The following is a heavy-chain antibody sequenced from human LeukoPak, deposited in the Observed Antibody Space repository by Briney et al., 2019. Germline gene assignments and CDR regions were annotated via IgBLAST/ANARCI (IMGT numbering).Heavy chain of an antibody. Sequence: AETLSLTCTVSGGSISSNSYYWGWIRQPPGKRLERIVSIYYSGSTYYNPSLRSRVTISVDKYKNQFSLKLSSVTAADTAVYYCARRRMASWFDPWGQGTLVTVSS. D-gene: IGHD5-24*01. J-gene: IGHJ5*02. V-gene: IGHV4-39*01. CDR2: IYYSGST. CDR1: GGSISSNSYY. CDR3: ARRRMASWFDP.